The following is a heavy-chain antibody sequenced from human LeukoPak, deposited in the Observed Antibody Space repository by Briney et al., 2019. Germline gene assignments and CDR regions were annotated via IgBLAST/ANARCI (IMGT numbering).Heavy chain of an antibody. CDR1: GYTFTDHY. CDR2: INPNSGGT. V-gene: IGHV1-2*02. D-gene: IGHD2-21*01. CDR3: ARPYCGGDCLSPIDY. J-gene: IGHJ4*02. Sequence: GASVKVSCKASGYTFTDHYMHWVRQAPGQGLEWMGWINPNSGGTNYAQKFQGRVTMTRDTSISTAYMELSRLRSDDTAVYYCARPYCGGDCLSPIDYWGQGTLVTVSS.